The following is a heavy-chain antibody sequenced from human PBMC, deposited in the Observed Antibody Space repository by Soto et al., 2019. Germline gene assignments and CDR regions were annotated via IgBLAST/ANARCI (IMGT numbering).Heavy chain of an antibody. D-gene: IGHD3-22*01. CDR2: IYYSGST. CDR1: GGSISSGGYY. Sequence: SETLSLTCTVSGGSISSGGYYWSWIRQHPGKGLEWIGYIYYSGSTYYNPSLKSRVTISVDTSKNQFSLKLSSVTAADTAVYYCVAVVVITDLEYYFDYWGQGTLVTVSS. V-gene: IGHV4-31*03. J-gene: IGHJ4*02. CDR3: VAVVVITDLEYYFDY.